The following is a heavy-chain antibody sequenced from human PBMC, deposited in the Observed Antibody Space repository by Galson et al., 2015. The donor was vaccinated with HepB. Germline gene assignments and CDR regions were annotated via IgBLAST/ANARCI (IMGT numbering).Heavy chain of an antibody. J-gene: IGHJ4*02. CDR1: GGTFSSYA. V-gene: IGHV1-69*13. CDR3: AESSDLGETTSYYFDY. Sequence: SVKVSCKASGGTFSSYAISWVRQAPGQGLEWMGGIIPIFGTANYAQKFQGRVTITADESTSTAYMELSSLRSEDTAVYYCAESSDLGETTSYYFDYWGQGTLVTVSS. CDR2: IIPIFGTA. D-gene: IGHD3-22*01.